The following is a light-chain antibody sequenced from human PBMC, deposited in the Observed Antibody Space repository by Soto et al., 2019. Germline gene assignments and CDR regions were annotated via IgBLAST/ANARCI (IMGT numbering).Light chain of an antibody. V-gene: IGKV3-15*01. CDR2: GAS. J-gene: IGKJ4*01. CDR3: QQHGNWPLT. CDR1: QNVYSN. Sequence: EIVMTQSPATLSVSPGEGATLSCRASQNVYSNLAWYQQKPGQAPRLLIYGASTRATSIPARFSGSGSGTEFTLTISSLQSEDFVVYYCQQHGNWPLTFGGGTKVEIK.